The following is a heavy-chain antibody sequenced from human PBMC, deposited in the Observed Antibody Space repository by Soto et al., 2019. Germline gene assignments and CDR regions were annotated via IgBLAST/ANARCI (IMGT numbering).Heavy chain of an antibody. CDR2: ISYDGTYK. CDR1: GSSFSSYG. V-gene: IGHV3-30*18. J-gene: IGHJ4*02. Sequence: QVQLVESGGGVVQPGRSLRLSCAASGSSFSSYGIHWVRHVPGKGLEWVAVISYDGTYKHYAYSVKCRFTFSRDNSKNPVSLQMNSLRAEHTAGYYCAKDRGYYGSSWPFYWSQGTLVTLSS. CDR3: AKDRGYYGSSWPFY. D-gene: IGHD6-13*01.